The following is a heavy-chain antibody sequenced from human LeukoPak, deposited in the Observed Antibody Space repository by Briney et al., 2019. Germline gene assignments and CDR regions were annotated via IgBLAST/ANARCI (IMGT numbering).Heavy chain of an antibody. J-gene: IGHJ4*02. V-gene: IGHV4-59*01. CDR2: IHYSGST. Sequence: PSETLSLICTVSGDSISSYYWSWIRQPPGKGLEWIGFIHYSGSTNYNPSLKSRVTISVDTSKNQFSLKLSSVTAADTAVYYCARFRVDCSGGSCYGMLDYWGQGTLVTVSS. CDR3: ARFRVDCSGGSCYGMLDY. CDR1: GDSISSYY. D-gene: IGHD2-15*01.